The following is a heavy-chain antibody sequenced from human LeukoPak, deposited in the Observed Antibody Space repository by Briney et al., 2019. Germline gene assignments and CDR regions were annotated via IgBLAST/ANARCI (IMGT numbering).Heavy chain of an antibody. CDR2: IWYDGSNE. D-gene: IGHD3-10*01. CDR1: GFTFRSHG. J-gene: IGHJ6*02. CDR3: ARDGQNGSPYATDV. Sequence: GRSLRLSCAASGFTFRSHGMHWVRQAPGKGLEWVAGIWYDGSNEDYADSVKGRFTISRDNSKSTLYLQMNSLRVEDTAVYYCARDGQNGSPYATDVWGQGTTVTVSS. V-gene: IGHV3-33*01.